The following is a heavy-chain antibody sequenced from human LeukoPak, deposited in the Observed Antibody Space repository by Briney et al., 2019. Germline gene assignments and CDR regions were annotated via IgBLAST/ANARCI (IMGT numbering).Heavy chain of an antibody. CDR1: GGSISSGGYY. Sequence: PSQTLSLTCTVSGGSISSGGYYWSWIRQHPGKGLEWIGYIYYSGSTYYNPSLKSRVTISVDTSKNQFSLKLSSVTAADTAVYYCARVAGLARYYYMDVWGKGTTVTVSS. CDR2: IYYSGST. V-gene: IGHV4-31*03. J-gene: IGHJ6*03. CDR3: ARVAGLARYYYMDV.